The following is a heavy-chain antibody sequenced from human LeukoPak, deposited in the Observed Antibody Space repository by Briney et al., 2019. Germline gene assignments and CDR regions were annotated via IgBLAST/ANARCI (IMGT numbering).Heavy chain of an antibody. CDR3: ARRIAAAGVGIVY. Sequence: ASVKVSCKASGHTFTSYDINWVRQATGQGLEWMGWMNPDSGNTGYAQKFQGRVTMTRNPSISTAYMELSSLTSEDTAVYYCARRIAAAGVGIVYWGQGTLVTVSS. CDR1: GHTFTSYD. V-gene: IGHV1-8*01. J-gene: IGHJ4*02. CDR2: MNPDSGNT. D-gene: IGHD6-13*01.